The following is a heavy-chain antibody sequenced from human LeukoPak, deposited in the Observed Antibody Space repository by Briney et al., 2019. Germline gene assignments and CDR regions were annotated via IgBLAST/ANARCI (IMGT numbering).Heavy chain of an antibody. CDR1: GFTFSDYY. CDR2: ISSSGSTI. J-gene: IGHJ4*02. V-gene: IGHV3-11*01. Sequence: GGSLRLSCATSGFTFSDYYMSWIRQAPGKGLEWVSYISSSGSTIYYADSVKGRFTISRDNAKNSLYLQMNSLRAEDTAVYYCAREERIVGAAFDYWGQGTLVTVSS. CDR3: AREERIVGAAFDY. D-gene: IGHD1-26*01.